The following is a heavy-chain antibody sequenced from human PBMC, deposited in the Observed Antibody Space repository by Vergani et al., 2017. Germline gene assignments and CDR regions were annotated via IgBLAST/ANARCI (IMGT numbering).Heavy chain of an antibody. CDR2: IDPSDSYN. D-gene: IGHD3-22*01. J-gene: IGHJ5*02. V-gene: IGHV5-10-1*03. Sequence: EVQLVPSGAEVKTPGASLRISCKGSGYSFTSYWISWGRQMPGKGVEWMGRIDPSDSYNNYSPSFQGHVTISADKSISTAYLQWSSLKASDTAMYYCARWRIYDSSEPNWFDPWGQGTLVTVSS. CDR1: GYSFTSYW. CDR3: ARWRIYDSSEPNWFDP.